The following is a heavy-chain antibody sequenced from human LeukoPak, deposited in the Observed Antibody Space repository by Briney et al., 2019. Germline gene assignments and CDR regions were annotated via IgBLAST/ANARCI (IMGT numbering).Heavy chain of an antibody. J-gene: IGHJ4*02. CDR3: ASDLTFQTPAAC. CDR1: GAPFGGYY. V-gene: IGHV4-34*01. D-gene: IGHD6-13*01. CDR2: INHSGST. Sequence: SETLSLTCAVYGAPFGGYYWSWVRQPPGKGLEWIGEINHSGSTYYNPSLKSRGTISVHTSKSQFSLRLSYVTAADTAVYYCASDLTFQTPAACRGQGTLVTVSS.